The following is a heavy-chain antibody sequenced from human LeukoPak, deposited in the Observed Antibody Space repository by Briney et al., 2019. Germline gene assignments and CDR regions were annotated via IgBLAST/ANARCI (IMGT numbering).Heavy chain of an antibody. D-gene: IGHD3-10*01. J-gene: IGHJ4*02. Sequence: SETLSLTCAVYGGSFSGYYWSWIRQPPGKGLEWIGEINHSGSTNYNPSLKSRVTISVDTSKNQFSLKLSSVTAADTAVYYCARHRVRGSFDYWGQGTLVTVSS. CDR3: ARHRVRGSFDY. V-gene: IGHV4-34*01. CDR2: INHSGST. CDR1: GGSFSGYY.